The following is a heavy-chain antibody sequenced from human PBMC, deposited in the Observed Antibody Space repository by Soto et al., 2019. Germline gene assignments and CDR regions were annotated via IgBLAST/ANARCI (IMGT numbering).Heavy chain of an antibody. J-gene: IGHJ4*02. V-gene: IGHV1-8*01. CDR1: GSTFTSYD. Sequence: ASVKVSCKASGSTFTSYDIYWVRQATGHGLEWMGWMNPNTGNSGYAQKFQGRVTMTSDTSISTAHMELSSLRSEDTAVYYCARRAETNGWNGFGADKYYFDFWGQGTLVTVS. D-gene: IGHD1-1*01. CDR3: ARRAETNGWNGFGADKYYFDF. CDR2: MNPNTGNS.